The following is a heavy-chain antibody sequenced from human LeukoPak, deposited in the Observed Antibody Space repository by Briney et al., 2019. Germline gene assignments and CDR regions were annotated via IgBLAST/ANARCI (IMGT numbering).Heavy chain of an antibody. CDR3: ARGQAWDSSGYYPEYFDY. Sequence: SETLSLTCTVFGGSISSGGYYWSWIRQHPGKGLEWIGYIYYSGSTYYNPSLKSRVTISVDTSKNQFSLKLSSVTAADTAVYYCARGQAWDSSGYYPEYFDYWGQGTLVTVSS. CDR1: GGSISSGGYY. J-gene: IGHJ4*02. CDR2: IYYSGST. V-gene: IGHV4-31*03. D-gene: IGHD3-22*01.